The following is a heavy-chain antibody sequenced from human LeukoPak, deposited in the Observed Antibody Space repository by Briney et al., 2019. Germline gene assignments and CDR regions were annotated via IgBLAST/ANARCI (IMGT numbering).Heavy chain of an antibody. V-gene: IGHV4-59*01. J-gene: IGHJ4*02. CDR2: IYYSGST. CDR1: GGSISSYY. D-gene: IGHD3-3*01. Sequence: PSETLSLTCTVSGGSISSYYWSWIRQPPGKGLEWIGYIYYSGSTNYNPSLRSRVTISVDTSKNQFSLKLSSVTAADTAVYYCARVCGRATIFGVVTLADYHFDYWGQGTLVTVSS. CDR3: ARVCGRATIFGVVTLADYHFDY.